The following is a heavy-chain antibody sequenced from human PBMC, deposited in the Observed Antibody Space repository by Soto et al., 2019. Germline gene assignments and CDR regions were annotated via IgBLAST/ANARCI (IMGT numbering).Heavy chain of an antibody. J-gene: IGHJ6*02. CDR2: IYYSGNT. CDR1: GASISSYY. CDR3: ARASYGSGNYYAPYYFYAMDV. Sequence: SETLSLTCDVSGASISSYYWSWIRQPPGKGLEWIGYIYYSGNTNYNPSLKSRVTMSADTSKNQFSLNLTSVTAADTAVYFCARASYGSGNYYAPYYFYAMDVWGHGTTVTVSS. V-gene: IGHV4-59*01. D-gene: IGHD3-10*01.